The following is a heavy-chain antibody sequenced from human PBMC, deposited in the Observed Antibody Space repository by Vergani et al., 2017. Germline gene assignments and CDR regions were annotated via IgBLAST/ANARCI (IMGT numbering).Heavy chain of an antibody. V-gene: IGHV4-30-2*01. J-gene: IGHJ4*02. CDR1: GGSISSGGYS. D-gene: IGHD3-22*01. CDR2: IYHSGST. CDR3: ASYYYDSSGYPYYFDY. Sequence: QLQLQESGSGLVKPSQTLSLTCAVSGGSISSGGYSWSWIRQPPGKGLEWIGYIYHSGSTYYNPSLKSRVTISVDTSKNQFSLKLSSVTAADTAVYYCASYYYDSSGYPYYFDYWGQGTLVTVSS.